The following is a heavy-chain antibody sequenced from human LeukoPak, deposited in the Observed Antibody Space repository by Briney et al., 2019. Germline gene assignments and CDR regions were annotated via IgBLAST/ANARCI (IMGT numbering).Heavy chain of an antibody. Sequence: TGGSLRLSCAASGFTFSSYDMHWVRQAPGKGLEWVAVIWYDGSNKYYADSVKGRFTISRDNSKNTLYLQMNSLRAEDTAVYYCARDLGYGGNAVDYWGQGTLVTVSS. J-gene: IGHJ4*02. V-gene: IGHV3-33*01. CDR3: ARDLGYGGNAVDY. D-gene: IGHD4-23*01. CDR2: IWYDGSNK. CDR1: GFTFSSYD.